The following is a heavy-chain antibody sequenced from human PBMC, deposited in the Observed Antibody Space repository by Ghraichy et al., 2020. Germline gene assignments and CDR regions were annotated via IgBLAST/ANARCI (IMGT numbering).Heavy chain of an antibody. Sequence: SETLSLTCAVSGGSISNGGYPWSWIRQPPGKGLELIGYIYHSGSPYYNPSLKSRATISVDRSKNHFSLKLSPVTAADTAGYYCARAGAGWAGDAFDVWGQGTMVTVSS. V-gene: IGHV4-30-2*01. CDR2: IYHSGSP. J-gene: IGHJ3*01. CDR3: ARAGAGWAGDAFDV. CDR1: GGSISNGGYP. D-gene: IGHD1-26*01.